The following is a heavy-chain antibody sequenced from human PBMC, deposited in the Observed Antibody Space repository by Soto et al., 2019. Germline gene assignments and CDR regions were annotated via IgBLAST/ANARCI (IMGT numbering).Heavy chain of an antibody. Sequence: GGSLRLSCAASGFTFSSYDLHWVRQATGKGLEWVSAIGTAGDTYYPGSVKGRFTISRENPKNSLYLQMHSLRAGDTAVYYCARGLSAARYYYYGMDGWGQETTVTVSS. V-gene: IGHV3-13*01. D-gene: IGHD2-2*01. J-gene: IGHJ6*02. CDR2: IGTAGDT. CDR1: GFTFSSYD. CDR3: ARGLSAARYYYYGMDG.